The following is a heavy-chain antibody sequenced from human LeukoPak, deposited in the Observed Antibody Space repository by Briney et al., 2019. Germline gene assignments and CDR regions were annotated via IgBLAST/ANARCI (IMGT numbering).Heavy chain of an antibody. CDR1: GGSISSRSYY. V-gene: IGHV4-39*01. Sequence: NPSETLSLTCTVSGGSISSRSYYWGWIRQPPGKGLEWIGSIYYSGSTYYNPSLKSRVTISVDTSKNQFSLKLSSVTAADTAVYYCARQGNSSADYWGQGTLVTVSS. J-gene: IGHJ4*02. CDR3: ARQGNSSADY. D-gene: IGHD6-6*01. CDR2: IYYSGST.